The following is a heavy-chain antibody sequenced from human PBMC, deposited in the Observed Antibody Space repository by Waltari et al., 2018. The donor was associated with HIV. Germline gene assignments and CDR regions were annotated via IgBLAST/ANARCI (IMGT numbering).Heavy chain of an antibody. D-gene: IGHD2-2*03. CDR2: IYYSGST. Sequence: QLQLQESGPGLVKPSETLSLTCTVSGGSISSSSYYLCWIRQPPGQGLEWIGSIYYSGSTYYNPSLKSRVTISVDTSKNQFSLKLSSVTAADTAVYYCARHGYCSSTSCYNYYYYGMDVWGQGTTVTVSS. CDR1: GGSISSSSYY. V-gene: IGHV4-39*01. CDR3: ARHGYCSSTSCYNYYYYGMDV. J-gene: IGHJ6*02.